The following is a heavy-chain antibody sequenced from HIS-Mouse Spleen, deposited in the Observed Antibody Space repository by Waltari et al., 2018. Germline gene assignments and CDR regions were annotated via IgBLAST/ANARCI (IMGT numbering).Heavy chain of an antibody. CDR3: ARIQAPTGDSRGSAFDI. D-gene: IGHD2-15*01. J-gene: IGHJ3*02. CDR2: IDWDDDK. V-gene: IGHV2-70*01. CDR1: GFSLSTSGMC. Sequence: QVTLRESGPALVKPTQTLTLTCTFSGFSLSTSGMCVSWIRQPPGKALEWLALIDWDDDKYYSTSLKTRLTISKDTSKNQVVLTMTNMDPVDTATYYCARIQAPTGDSRGSAFDIWGQGTMVTVSS.